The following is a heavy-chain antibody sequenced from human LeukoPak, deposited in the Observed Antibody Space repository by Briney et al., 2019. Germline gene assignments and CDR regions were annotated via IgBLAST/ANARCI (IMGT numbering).Heavy chain of an antibody. CDR1: GYTFTGYY. V-gene: IGHV1-2*04. D-gene: IGHD2-2*01. Sequence: ASVKVSCKASGYTFTGYYMRWVRQAPGQGLEWMGWINPNSGGTNYAQKFQGWVTMTRDTSISTAYMELSRLRSDDTAVYYCARGAVVVPAASNWFDPWGQGTLVTVSS. CDR2: INPNSGGT. CDR3: ARGAVVVPAASNWFDP. J-gene: IGHJ5*02.